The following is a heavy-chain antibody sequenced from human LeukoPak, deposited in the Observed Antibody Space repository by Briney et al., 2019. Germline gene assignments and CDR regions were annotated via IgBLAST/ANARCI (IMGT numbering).Heavy chain of an antibody. V-gene: IGHV3-30*02. D-gene: IGHD6-19*01. J-gene: IGHJ6*03. CDR1: GFTFTSYG. Sequence: GGSLRLSCAASGFTFTSYGTHWVRQAPGKRLEWVAFIRYDGSNKYYADSVKGRFTISRDNSKNTLYLQMNSLRAEDTAVYYCAKDRASSGWYYYYYYMDVWGKGTTVTISS. CDR2: IRYDGSNK. CDR3: AKDRASSGWYYYYYYMDV.